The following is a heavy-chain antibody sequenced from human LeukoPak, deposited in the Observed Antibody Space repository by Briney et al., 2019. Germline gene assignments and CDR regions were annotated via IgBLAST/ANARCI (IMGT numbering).Heavy chain of an antibody. Sequence: SETLSLTCAVYGGSFGGYYWSWIRHPPGKGLEWIGEIHHIGSTNYTPSLQSRVTISVDTSKNQFSLKLSSVTAADTAVYYCARDKWGTIYSGSPHDAFDIWGQGTMVTVSS. V-gene: IGHV4-34*01. CDR3: ARDKWGTIYSGSPHDAFDI. D-gene: IGHD1-26*01. J-gene: IGHJ3*02. CDR1: GGSFGGYY. CDR2: IHHIGST.